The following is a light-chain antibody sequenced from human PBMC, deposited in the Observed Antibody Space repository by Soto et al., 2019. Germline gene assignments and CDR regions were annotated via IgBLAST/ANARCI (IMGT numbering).Light chain of an antibody. J-gene: IGLJ1*01. V-gene: IGLV2-14*01. CDR1: SGDVGPYNF. CDR2: EVI. CDR3: QSYDSTLSARYV. Sequence: QSALTQPASVSGSPGQSITISCTGTSGDVGPYNFVSWYQQHPGKVPKLIIFEVIYRPSGVSSRFSGSKSGTSTSLAITGLQAEDEGDYYCQSYDSTLSARYVFGTGTKLTVL.